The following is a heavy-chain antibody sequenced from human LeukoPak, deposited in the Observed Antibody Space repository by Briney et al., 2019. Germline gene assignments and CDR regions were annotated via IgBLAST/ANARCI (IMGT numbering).Heavy chain of an antibody. V-gene: IGHV3-11*01. CDR3: ARYLYYYDSSGYEAFDY. J-gene: IGHJ4*02. D-gene: IGHD3-22*01. CDR1: GFTFSDYY. CDR2: ISISGTTT. Sequence: GGSLRLSCAASGFTFSDYYMTWIRQTPGKGLEWVSYISISGTTTFYVDSVKGRFTISRDNTKNSLYLQMNSLRAEDTAVYYCARYLYYYDSSGYEAFDYWGQGTLVTVSS.